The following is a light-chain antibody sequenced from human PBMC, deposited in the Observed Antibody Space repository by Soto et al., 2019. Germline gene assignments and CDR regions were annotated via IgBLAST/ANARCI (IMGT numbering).Light chain of an antibody. CDR3: QQYNNWPGT. CDR1: QSVSSN. V-gene: IGKV3D-15*01. CDR2: GAS. J-gene: IGKJ1*01. Sequence: IVMTQSPATLSVSPGERATLSCRASQSVSSNLAWYQQKPGQAPRLLIYGASTRATGIPARFSGSGSGTEFTLTISSLQSEDFAVYYCQQYNNWPGTVGQGTKVDIK.